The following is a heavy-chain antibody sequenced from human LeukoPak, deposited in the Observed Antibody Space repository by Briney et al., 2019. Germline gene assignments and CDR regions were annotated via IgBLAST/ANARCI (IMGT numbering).Heavy chain of an antibody. CDR1: GYTLTELS. V-gene: IGHV1-2*02. Sequence: ASVQVSCKVSGYTLTELSLHWVRQAPGQGLEWMGWINPSSGGAKYAQNFQGRVIITTDTSISTAYMELSSLRSDDTAVYYCARSSPPTYYHFYYYMDVWGKGSTVTVSS. D-gene: IGHD6-13*01. J-gene: IGHJ6*03. CDR3: ARSSPPTYYHFYYYMDV. CDR2: INPSSGGA.